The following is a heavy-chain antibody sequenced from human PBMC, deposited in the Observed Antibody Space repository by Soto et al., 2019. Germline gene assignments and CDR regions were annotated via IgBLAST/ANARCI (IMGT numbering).Heavy chain of an antibody. CDR2: INHSGST. D-gene: IGHD2-15*01. CDR3: ARGRQWWLDY. Sequence: SETLSLTCAVYGGSFSCYYWSWIRQPPGKGLEWIGEINHSGSTNYNPSLKSRVTISVDTSKNQFSLKLSSVTAADTAVYYCARGRQWWLDYWGQGTLVTVSS. CDR1: GGSFSCYY. V-gene: IGHV4-34*01. J-gene: IGHJ4*02.